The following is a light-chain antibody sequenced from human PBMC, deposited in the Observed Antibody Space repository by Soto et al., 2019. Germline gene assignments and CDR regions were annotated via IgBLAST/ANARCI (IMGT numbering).Light chain of an antibody. CDR1: SSDVGSYNL. V-gene: IGLV2-14*02. J-gene: IGLJ1*01. CDR2: EGS. CDR3: SSYTSSSTLGV. Sequence: QSALTQPASVSGSPGQSITISCTGTSSDVGSYNLVSWYQQHPGKAPKLMIYEGSKRPSGVSNRFSGSKSGNTASLTISGLQAEDEADYYCSSYTSSSTLGVFGTATKLTVL.